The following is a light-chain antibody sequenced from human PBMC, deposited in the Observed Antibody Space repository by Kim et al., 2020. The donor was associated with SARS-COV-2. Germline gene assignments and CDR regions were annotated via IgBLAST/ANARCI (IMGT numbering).Light chain of an antibody. CDR3: QAWDSNTGV. J-gene: IGLJ2*01. V-gene: IGLV3-1*01. Sequence: SYELTQPPSVSVSPGQTASITCSGDKLGDKYACWYQQKPGQSPVVVIYQDSKRPSGIPERFSGSNSGNTATLTISGTQAMDEADYYCQAWDSNTGVFGGGTQLT. CDR2: QDS. CDR1: KLGDKY.